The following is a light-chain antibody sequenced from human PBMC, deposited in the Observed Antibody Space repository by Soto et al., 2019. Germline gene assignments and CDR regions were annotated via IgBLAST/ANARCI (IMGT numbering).Light chain of an antibody. Sequence: QSVLTQPPSVSGTPGQRVTISCSGSSSNIGSNSVNWYQQLPGTAPKLLIQSSNKRPSGVPDRSSGSKSGISGSLAISGLQSEDEAHYYCAAWDDSLNGFVFGTGTKVTVL. J-gene: IGLJ1*01. CDR3: AAWDDSLNGFV. CDR2: SSN. V-gene: IGLV1-44*01. CDR1: SSNIGSNS.